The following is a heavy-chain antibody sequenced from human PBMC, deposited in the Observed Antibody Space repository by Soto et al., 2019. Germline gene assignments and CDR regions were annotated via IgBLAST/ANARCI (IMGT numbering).Heavy chain of an antibody. CDR2: ISWDGGST. Sequence: PGGSLRLSCAASGFTFDDYTMHWVRQARGKGLEWVSLISWDGGSTYYADSVKGRFTISRDNSKNSLYLQMNSLRTEDTALYYCAKDPLYSSGWPNDAFDIWGQGTMVTVSS. CDR1: GFTFDDYT. V-gene: IGHV3-43*01. J-gene: IGHJ3*02. D-gene: IGHD6-19*01. CDR3: AKDPLYSSGWPNDAFDI.